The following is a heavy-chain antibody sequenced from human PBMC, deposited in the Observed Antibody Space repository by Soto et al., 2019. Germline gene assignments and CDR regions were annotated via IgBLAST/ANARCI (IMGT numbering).Heavy chain of an antibody. J-gene: IGHJ6*02. V-gene: IGHV3-13*01. D-gene: IGHD2-15*01. CDR3: ARGPGYYCSGGSCSVTTPGYYGMDV. CDR1: GFTFSSYD. CDR2: IGTAGDT. Sequence: PGGSLRLSCAASGFTFSSYDMHWVRQATGKGLEWVSAIGTAGDTYYPGSVKGRFTISRENAKNSLYLQMNSLRAGDTAVYYCARGPGYYCSGGSCSVTTPGYYGMDVWGQGTTVTAP.